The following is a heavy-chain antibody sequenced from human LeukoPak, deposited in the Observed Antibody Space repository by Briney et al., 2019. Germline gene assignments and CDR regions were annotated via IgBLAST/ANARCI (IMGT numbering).Heavy chain of an antibody. CDR3: VRHERGVYYYYYIDV. D-gene: IGHD3-10*01. J-gene: IGHJ6*03. CDR1: GFTFDDYG. CDR2: INWSGGET. V-gene: IGHV3-20*04. Sequence: GGSLRLSCAASGFTFDDYGMSWVRQAPGKGLEWVSGINWSGGETDYADSVKGGFIISRDNAKNSLYPQMSALTVDGTAVYYCVRHERGVYYYYYIDVWGKGTTVIVSS.